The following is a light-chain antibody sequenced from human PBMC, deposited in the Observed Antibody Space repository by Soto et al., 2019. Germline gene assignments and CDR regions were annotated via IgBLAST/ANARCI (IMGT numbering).Light chain of an antibody. J-gene: IGKJ1*01. CDR1: HSIGSSY. Sequence: EIVLTQSPGTLSLSPGERATLTCRASHSIGSSYLAWYQQKHAQAPRLLIYGASSRATGVPDRFSGSGSGTDFTLTTSGLEPEDFAVYYCQQYDTSSWTFGQGTKVEIK. CDR2: GAS. V-gene: IGKV3-20*01. CDR3: QQYDTSSWT.